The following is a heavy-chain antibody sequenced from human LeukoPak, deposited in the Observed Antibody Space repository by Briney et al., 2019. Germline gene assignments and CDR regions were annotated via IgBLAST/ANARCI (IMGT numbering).Heavy chain of an antibody. J-gene: IGHJ3*02. D-gene: IGHD6-19*01. CDR1: GFTFDDYA. CDR2: ISWNSGSI. Sequence: PGGSLRLSCAASGFTFDDYAMHWVRQAPGRGLEWVSGISWNSGSIGYADSVKGRFTISRDNAKNSLYLQMNSLRAEDTALYYCAKDGAVAGIRLAFDIWGQGTMVTVSS. CDR3: AKDGAVAGIRLAFDI. V-gene: IGHV3-9*01.